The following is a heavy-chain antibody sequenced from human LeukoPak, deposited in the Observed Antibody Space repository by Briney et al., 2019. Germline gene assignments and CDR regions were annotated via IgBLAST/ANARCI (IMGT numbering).Heavy chain of an antibody. CDR3: TKDPNGDYVGAFDP. V-gene: IGHV3-23*01. J-gene: IGHJ5*02. CDR1: GFPFCSYG. CDR2: ISGSGGST. Sequence: GGALRLSFAASGFPFCSYGKSWGRPAPGEGGECVSSISGSGGSTNHADSVKGRFTISRDNSKNTLYLQMNSLRAEDTAVYYCTKDPNGDYVGAFDPWGQGTLVTVSS. D-gene: IGHD4-17*01.